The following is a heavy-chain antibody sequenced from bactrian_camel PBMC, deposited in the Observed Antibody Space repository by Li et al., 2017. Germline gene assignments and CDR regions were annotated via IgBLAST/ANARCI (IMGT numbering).Heavy chain of an antibody. CDR2: RLSDGTRI. Sequence: HVQLVESGGGLVQPGGSLRLSCAASNFTFTSFYMSWVRQAPGKGLEWVPSRLSDGTRIYYAESVKGRFTISRDNAKNTLYLQMNSLKSEDTALYYCARGGWWYDYWGQGTQVTVS. V-gene: IGHV3-2*01. J-gene: IGHJ4*01. CDR3: ARGGWWYDY. D-gene: IGHD5*01. CDR1: NFTFTSFY.